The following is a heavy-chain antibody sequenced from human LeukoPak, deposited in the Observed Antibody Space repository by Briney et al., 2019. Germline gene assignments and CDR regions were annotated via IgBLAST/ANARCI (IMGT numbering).Heavy chain of an antibody. CDR2: INHSGST. D-gene: IGHD4/OR15-4a*01. J-gene: IGHJ6*02. V-gene: IGHV4-34*01. Sequence: SETLSLTCTVSGGSISSYYWSWIRQPPGKGLEWIGEINHSGSTNYNPSLKSRVTISVDTSKNQFSLKLSSVTAADTAVYYCARGRLWGYYYYGMDVWGQGTTVTVSS. CDR1: GGSISSYY. CDR3: ARGRLWGYYYYGMDV.